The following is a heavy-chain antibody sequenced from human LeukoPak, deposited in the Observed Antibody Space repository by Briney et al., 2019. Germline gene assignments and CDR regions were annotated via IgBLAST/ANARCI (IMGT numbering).Heavy chain of an antibody. J-gene: IGHJ3*02. Sequence: GASVKVSCKASVYTFTSYDINWVRQATGQGLEWMGWMNPNSGNTGYAQKFQGRVTMTRNTSISTAYMELSSLRSEDTAVYYCAREDALWFGELLFDAFDIWGQGTMVTVSS. CDR1: VYTFTSYD. V-gene: IGHV1-8*01. CDR2: MNPNSGNT. D-gene: IGHD3-10*01. CDR3: AREDALWFGELLFDAFDI.